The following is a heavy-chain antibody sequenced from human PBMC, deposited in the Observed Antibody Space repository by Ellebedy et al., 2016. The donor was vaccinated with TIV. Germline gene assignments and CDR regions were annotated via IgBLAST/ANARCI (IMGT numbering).Heavy chain of an antibody. Sequence: PGGSLRLSCAASGFTVSNNYMSWVRQAPGKGLEWVSLIYSGGSTHYADSVKGRFTISRDNSKNTLYLQMNSLRAEDTAVYYCRIVASDFDYWGQGALVTVSS. D-gene: IGHD5-12*01. CDR2: IYSGGST. CDR1: GFTVSNNY. V-gene: IGHV3-53*01. CDR3: RIVASDFDY. J-gene: IGHJ4*02.